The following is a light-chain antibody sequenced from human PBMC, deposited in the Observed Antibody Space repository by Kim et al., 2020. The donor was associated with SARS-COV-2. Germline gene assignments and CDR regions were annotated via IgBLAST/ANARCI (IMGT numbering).Light chain of an antibody. CDR1: QSVLYSSNNKNY. CDR3: QQYYSTTYT. CDR2: WAS. J-gene: IGKJ2*01. Sequence: DIVMTQSPDSLAVSLGERTTINCKSSQSVLYSSNNKNYLAWYQQKPGQPPKLLIYWASTRESGVPDRFSGSGSRTDFTLTISSLQAEDVAVYYCQQYYSTTYTFGQGTKLEI. V-gene: IGKV4-1*01.